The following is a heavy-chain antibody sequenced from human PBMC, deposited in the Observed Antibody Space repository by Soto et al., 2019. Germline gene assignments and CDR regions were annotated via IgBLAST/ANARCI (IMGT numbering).Heavy chain of an antibody. J-gene: IGHJ4*02. CDR3: AKEPSYSGYDCLDS. Sequence: GSLRLSCASSGFTFSSYAMTWVRQAPGKGLEWVSTINGGGGTTYYADSVEGRFTISRDDSRDTLYMQMDHLRADDTAVYYCAKEPSYSGYDCLDSWGQGTLVTVSS. CDR2: INGGGGTT. CDR1: GFTFSSYA. V-gene: IGHV3-23*01. D-gene: IGHD5-12*01.